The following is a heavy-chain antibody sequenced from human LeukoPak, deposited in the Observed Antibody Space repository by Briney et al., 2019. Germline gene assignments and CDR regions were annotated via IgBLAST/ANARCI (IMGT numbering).Heavy chain of an antibody. CDR2: ISYDGSNK. J-gene: IGHJ4*02. V-gene: IGHV3-30*19. CDR3: ARDQYCSGGSCQGY. CDR1: GFTFSSYG. D-gene: IGHD2-15*01. Sequence: GGSLRLSCAASGFTFSSYGMHWVRQAPGKGLEWVAVISYDGSNKYYADSVKGRFTISRDNSKNTLYLQMNSLRAEDTAVYYCARDQYCSGGSCQGYWGQGTLVTVSS.